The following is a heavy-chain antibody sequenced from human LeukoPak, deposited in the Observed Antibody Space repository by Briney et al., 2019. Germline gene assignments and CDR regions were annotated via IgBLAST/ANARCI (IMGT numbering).Heavy chain of an antibody. J-gene: IGHJ4*02. CDR1: GGTFSSYA. D-gene: IGHD1-26*01. Sequence: SVKVSCKASGGTFSSYAISWVRQAPGQGLEWMGGIIPIFGTANYAQKFQGRVTITTDESTSTAYMELSSLRSEDTAVYYCASQGGIVGAHDYWGQGTLVTVSS. CDR2: IIPIFGTA. CDR3: ASQGGIVGAHDY. V-gene: IGHV1-69*05.